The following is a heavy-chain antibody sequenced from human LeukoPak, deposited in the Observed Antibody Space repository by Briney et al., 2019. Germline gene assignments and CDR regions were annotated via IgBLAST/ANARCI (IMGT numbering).Heavy chain of an antibody. CDR2: IGIPGDT. D-gene: IGHD6-25*01. J-gene: IGHJ3*02. CDR1: GFTFSGYD. Sequence: GGSLRLSCAASGFTFSGYDMHWVRQAPGKGLEWVSGIGIPGDTYYPGSVKGRFTISRENAKNSFYLQMNSLRAEDTAVYYCVRAHVAAGLALDIWAQGTMVTVAS. CDR3: VRAHVAAGLALDI. V-gene: IGHV3-13*01.